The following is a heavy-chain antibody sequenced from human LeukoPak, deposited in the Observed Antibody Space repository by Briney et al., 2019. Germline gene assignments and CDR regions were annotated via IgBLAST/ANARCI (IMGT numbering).Heavy chain of an antibody. Sequence: GGSLRLSCAASGFTFKTYAMTWVRQAPGKGLEWVSTIDNVGILTYYADSVKGRFTISRDNSKNTLSLQMNSLRAEDTAVYYCAKIRNMITFFDAFDIWGRGTMVTVSS. CDR3: AKIRNMITFFDAFDI. D-gene: IGHD3-16*01. J-gene: IGHJ3*02. V-gene: IGHV3-23*05. CDR2: IDNVGILT. CDR1: GFTFKTYA.